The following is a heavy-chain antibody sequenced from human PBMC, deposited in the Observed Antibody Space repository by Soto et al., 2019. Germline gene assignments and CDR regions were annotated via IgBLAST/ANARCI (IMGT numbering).Heavy chain of an antibody. J-gene: IGHJ6*02. CDR2: IYTSGST. D-gene: IGHD3-3*01. CDR1: GGSISSYY. Sequence: SETLSLTCTVSGGSISSYYWSWIRQPAGKGLEWIGRIYTSGSTNYNPSLKSRVTMSVDTSKNQFSLRLSSVTAADTAVYYCARDQSAYYDFWSGYLGSEFYYYGMDVWGQGTTVTVSS. CDR3: ARDQSAYYDFWSGYLGSEFYYYGMDV. V-gene: IGHV4-4*07.